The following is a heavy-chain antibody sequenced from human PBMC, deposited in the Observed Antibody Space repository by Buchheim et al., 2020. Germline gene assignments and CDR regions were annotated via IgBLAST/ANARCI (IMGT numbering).Heavy chain of an antibody. V-gene: IGHV3-7*01. D-gene: IGHD4-17*01. Sequence: EVQLVESGGGLVQPGGSLRLSCAASGFTFSSYWMSWVRQAPGKGPEWVANIKQDGSEKYYVDSVKGRFTISRDNAKNSLYLQMNSLRAEDTAVYYCAKDQYGDHEGGMDVWGQGTT. J-gene: IGHJ6*02. CDR1: GFTFSSYW. CDR3: AKDQYGDHEGGMDV. CDR2: IKQDGSEK.